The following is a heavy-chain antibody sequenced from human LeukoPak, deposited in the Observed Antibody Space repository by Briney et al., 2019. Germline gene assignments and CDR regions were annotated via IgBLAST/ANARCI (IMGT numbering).Heavy chain of an antibody. Sequence: SQTLSLTCTVSGGSISSYYWSWIRQPPGKGLEWIGYIYYSGSTNYNPSLKSRVTISVDTSKNQFSLKLSSVTAADTAVYYCATSSTSLGAFDIWGQGTMVTVSS. J-gene: IGHJ3*02. CDR3: ATSSTSLGAFDI. CDR2: IYYSGST. V-gene: IGHV4-59*01. D-gene: IGHD2-2*01. CDR1: GGSISSYY.